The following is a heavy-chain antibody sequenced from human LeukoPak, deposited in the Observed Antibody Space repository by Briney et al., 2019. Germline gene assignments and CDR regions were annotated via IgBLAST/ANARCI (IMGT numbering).Heavy chain of an antibody. Sequence: GGSLRLSCAASGFTFSGSAMHWVRQASGKGLEWVGRIRSKANSYATAYAASVKGRFTISRDDSKNTAYLHMNSLKTEDTAVYYCTTSVAGTGGAYYSYYMDVWGKGTTVTISS. CDR1: GFTFSGSA. J-gene: IGHJ6*03. D-gene: IGHD6-19*01. CDR2: IRSKANSYAT. V-gene: IGHV3-73*01. CDR3: TTSVAGTGGAYYSYYMDV.